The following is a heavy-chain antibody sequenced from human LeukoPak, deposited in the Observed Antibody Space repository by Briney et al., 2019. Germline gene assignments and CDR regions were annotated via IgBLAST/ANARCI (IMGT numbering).Heavy chain of an antibody. J-gene: IGHJ4*02. Sequence: SVKVSCKASGGTFSSYAISWVRQAPGRGLEWMGGIIPIFGTANYAHKFQARLTINTDESTSPAYMELSSLRSEDTAVYYCARGTEMATTYFDYWGQGTLVTVSS. CDR3: ARGTEMATTYFDY. CDR1: GGTFSSYA. CDR2: IIPIFGTA. V-gene: IGHV1-69*05. D-gene: IGHD5-24*01.